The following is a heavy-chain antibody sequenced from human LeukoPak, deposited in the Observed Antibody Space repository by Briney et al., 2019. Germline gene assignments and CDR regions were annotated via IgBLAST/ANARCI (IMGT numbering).Heavy chain of an antibody. CDR3: ARDSGAGTDDAFDI. Sequence: GGSLRLPCAASGFTFSDYYMSWIRQAPGKGLEWVSYISSSSSYTNYADSVKGRFTISRDNAKNSLYLQMNSLRAEDTAVYYCARDSGAGTDDAFDIWGQGTMVTVSS. D-gene: IGHD6-19*01. J-gene: IGHJ3*02. V-gene: IGHV3-11*05. CDR2: ISSSSSYT. CDR1: GFTFSDYY.